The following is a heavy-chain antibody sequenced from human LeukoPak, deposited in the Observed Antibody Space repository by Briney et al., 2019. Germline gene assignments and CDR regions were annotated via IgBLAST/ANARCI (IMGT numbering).Heavy chain of an antibody. D-gene: IGHD2-15*01. J-gene: IGHJ4*02. CDR2: INHSGST. CDR3: ARGLRGSRFDC. V-gene: IGHV4-34*01. Sequence: SETLSLTCAVYGGSFSGYYWSWIRQPPGKGLEWIGEINHSGSTNYNPSLKSRVTISVDTSKNQFSLKLSSVTAAGTAVYYCARGLRGSRFDCWGQGTLDTVSS. CDR1: GGSFSGYY.